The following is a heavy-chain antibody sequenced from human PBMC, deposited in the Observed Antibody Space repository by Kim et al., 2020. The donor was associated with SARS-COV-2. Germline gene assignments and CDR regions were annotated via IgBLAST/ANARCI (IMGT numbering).Heavy chain of an antibody. CDR2: MNPNSGNT. CDR1: GYTFSNYD. V-gene: IGHV1-8*01. CDR3: ARGPAWNGGPYYFDY. D-gene: IGHD1-1*01. Sequence: ASVKVSCKASGYTFSNYDINWVRQATGQGLEWMGWMNPNSGNTGYAQKFQGRVTMTRNTSTSTAYMDLSSLRSDDTAVYYCARGPAWNGGPYYFDYWGRGTLVTVSS. J-gene: IGHJ4*02.